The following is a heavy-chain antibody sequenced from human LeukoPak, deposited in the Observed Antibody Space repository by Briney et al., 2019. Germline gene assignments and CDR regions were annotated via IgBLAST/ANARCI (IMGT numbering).Heavy chain of an antibody. CDR1: GYTFTSYD. CDR3: ARVDAENYYDSSGYYSL. D-gene: IGHD3-22*01. V-gene: IGHV1-8*01. J-gene: IGHJ4*02. CDR2: MNPNSGNT. Sequence: ASVKVSCKASGYTFTSYDINWVRQATGQGLEWMGWMNPNSGNTGYAQKFQGRVTMTRNTSISTAHMELSSLRSEDTAVYYCARVDAENYYDSSGYYSLWGQGTLVTVSS.